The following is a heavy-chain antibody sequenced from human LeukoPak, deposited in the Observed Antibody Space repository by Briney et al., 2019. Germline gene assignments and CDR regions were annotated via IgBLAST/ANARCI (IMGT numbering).Heavy chain of an antibody. CDR2: ISKDGTND. CDR1: GFIFSSHT. CDR3: ARSTLGTMTRLGDY. Sequence: GRSLRLSCAASGFIFSSHTMHWVRQAPGKGLEWGALISKDGTNDYYADSVKGRFTISRDNSKNTLYLQMNSLISEDTAVYYCARSTLGTMTRLGDYWGQGTLVTVSS. V-gene: IGHV3-30-3*01. D-gene: IGHD1-1*01. J-gene: IGHJ4*02.